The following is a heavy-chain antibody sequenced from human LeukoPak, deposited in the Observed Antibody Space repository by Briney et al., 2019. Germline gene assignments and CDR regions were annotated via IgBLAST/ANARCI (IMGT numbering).Heavy chain of an antibody. V-gene: IGHV1-18*01. CDR1: GYSFTSYG. Sequence: ASVKVSCKASGYSFTSYGLNWVRQAPGQGLEWMGWISAYNGKTFYAEKFQGRVTMTRDTSTNTAYMELRSLGSGDTAVYCCAREGGDFDWLLRGYYYYMDVWGKGTTVTISS. D-gene: IGHD3-9*01. CDR3: AREGGDFDWLLRGYYYYMDV. J-gene: IGHJ6*03. CDR2: ISAYNGKT.